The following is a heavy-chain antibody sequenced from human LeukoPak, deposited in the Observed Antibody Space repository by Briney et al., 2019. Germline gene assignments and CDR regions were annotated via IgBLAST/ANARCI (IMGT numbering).Heavy chain of an antibody. J-gene: IGHJ6*03. CDR3: ARAGCSSTSCYRGAYYMDV. V-gene: IGHV3-30*01. D-gene: IGHD2-2*02. Sequence: GGSLRLSCAASGFTFSSYAMPWVRQAPGKGLEWVAVISYDGSNKYYADSVKGRFTISRDNSKNTLYLQMNSLRAEDTAVYYCARAGCSSTSCYRGAYYMDVWGKGTTVTVSS. CDR1: GFTFSSYA. CDR2: ISYDGSNK.